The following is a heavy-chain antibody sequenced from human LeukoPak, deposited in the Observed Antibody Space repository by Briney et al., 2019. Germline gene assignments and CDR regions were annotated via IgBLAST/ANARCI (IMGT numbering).Heavy chain of an antibody. V-gene: IGHV1-69*04. CDR2: IIPILGIA. CDR1: GGTFSRYA. CDR3: ARGAFGMDV. J-gene: IGHJ6*02. Sequence: GASVKVSCKASGGTFSRYAISWVRQAPGQGLEWMGRIIPILGIANYAQKFQGRVTITADKSTSTAYMELSSLRSEDTAVYYCARGAFGMDVWGQGTTVAVSS.